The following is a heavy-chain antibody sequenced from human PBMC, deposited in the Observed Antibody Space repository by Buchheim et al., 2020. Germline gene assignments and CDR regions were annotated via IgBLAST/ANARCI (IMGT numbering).Heavy chain of an antibody. J-gene: IGHJ6*02. CDR3: VRANYSPDYYYGLDV. Sequence: EVQLVESGGGLVQPGGSLRLSCAASGFIFNDHWMHWVRPSPGKGLVWVSRINGDGSRTNYADPVKGRFTISRDNAKTTLALQMNSLRVEDTAIYYCVRANYSPDYYYGLDVWGQGTT. CDR2: INGDGSRT. V-gene: IGHV3-74*01. CDR1: GFIFNDHW. D-gene: IGHD1-26*01.